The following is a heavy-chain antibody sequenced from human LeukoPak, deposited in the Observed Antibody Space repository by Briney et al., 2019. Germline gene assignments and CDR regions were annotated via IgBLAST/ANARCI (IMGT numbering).Heavy chain of an antibody. Sequence: SETLSLTCTVSGGSISSYYWSWIRQPPGKGLEWIGYIYYSGSTNYNPSLKSRVTISLDTSKNQFSLKLSSVTAADTAVYYCASSTKGGYDSGWFDPWGQGTLVTVSS. CDR3: ASSTKGGYDSGWFDP. J-gene: IGHJ5*02. V-gene: IGHV4-59*01. CDR2: IYYSGST. D-gene: IGHD5-12*01. CDR1: GGSISSYY.